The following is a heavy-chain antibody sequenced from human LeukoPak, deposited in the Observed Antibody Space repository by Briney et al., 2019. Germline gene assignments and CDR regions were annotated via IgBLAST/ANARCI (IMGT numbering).Heavy chain of an antibody. CDR3: ARHWKAARPFDY. V-gene: IGHV4-39*01. CDR2: IYYSGST. D-gene: IGHD6-6*01. Sequence: PSETLSLTCTVSGGSISSSSYSWGWIRQPPGKGLEWIGSIYYSGSTYYNPSLKSRVTISVDTSKNQFSLKLSSVTAADTAVCYCARHWKAARPFDYWGQGTLVTVSS. J-gene: IGHJ4*02. CDR1: GGSISSSSYS.